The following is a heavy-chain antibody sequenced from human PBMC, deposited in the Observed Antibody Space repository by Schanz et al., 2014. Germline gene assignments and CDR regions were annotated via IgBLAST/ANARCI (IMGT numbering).Heavy chain of an antibody. D-gene: IGHD3-10*01. CDR2: ITGSGGST. V-gene: IGHV3-23*01. CDR3: ARDNYYGSGSWAY. CDR1: GFTFSSYA. Sequence: VQLLQFGGGVVQPGRSLRLSCAASGFTFSSYAMHWVRQAPGKGLEWVSGITGSGGSTYYAGSVKGRFTISRDNSKNTLYLQTNSLRAEDTAVYYCARDNYYGSGSWAYWGQGTLVTVSS. J-gene: IGHJ4*02.